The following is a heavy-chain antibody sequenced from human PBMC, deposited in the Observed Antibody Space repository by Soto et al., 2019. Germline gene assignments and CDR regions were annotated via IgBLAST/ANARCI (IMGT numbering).Heavy chain of an antibody. Sequence: GGSLRLSCGASGHTFSSYAMSWVRQAPGKGLEWVSVISGSGGSTYYADSVKGRFTISRDNSKNTLYLQMNRLRAEESALYYCAQARRVSGVNNYYYYGMDVWGQGTTVTVSS. J-gene: IGHJ6*02. CDR2: ISGSGGST. D-gene: IGHD3-3*01. V-gene: IGHV3-23*01. CDR1: GHTFSSYA. CDR3: AQARRVSGVNNYYYYGMDV.